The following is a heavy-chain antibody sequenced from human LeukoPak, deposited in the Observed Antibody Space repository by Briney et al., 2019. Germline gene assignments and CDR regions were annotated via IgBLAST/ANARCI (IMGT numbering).Heavy chain of an antibody. J-gene: IGHJ4*02. Sequence: PSETLSLTCTVSGGSISSYYWSWIRQPPGKGLEWIGYIYYSGSTYYNPSLKSRVTISVDTSKNQFSLKLSSVTAADTAVYYCAALQQWLSLEYFDYWGQGTLDTVSS. CDR1: GGSISSYY. D-gene: IGHD6-19*01. CDR2: IYYSGST. V-gene: IGHV4-59*04. CDR3: AALQQWLSLEYFDY.